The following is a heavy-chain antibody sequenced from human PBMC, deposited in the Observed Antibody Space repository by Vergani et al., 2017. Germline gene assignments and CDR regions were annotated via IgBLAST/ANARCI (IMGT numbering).Heavy chain of an antibody. V-gene: IGHV4-59*10. CDR1: GGSISSYY. CDR2: IYTSGST. CDR3: ARETGPRVVDSSGYYEDFDD. Sequence: QVQLQQWGAGLLKPSETLSLTCTVSGGSISSYYWSWFRQPAGKGLEWFGRIYTSGSTTYNPSLKSRVTMSVDTSKNQFSMKLSSVTAADTAVYDCARETGPRVVDSSGYYEDFDDWSQGTLVSVSP. D-gene: IGHD3-22*01. J-gene: IGHJ4*02.